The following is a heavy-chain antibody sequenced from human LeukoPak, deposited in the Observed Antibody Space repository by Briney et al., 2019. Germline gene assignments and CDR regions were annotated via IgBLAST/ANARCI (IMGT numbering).Heavy chain of an antibody. CDR3: AKYSSSWFKSLGAFDI. V-gene: IGHV4-59*02. J-gene: IGHJ3*02. Sequence: SETLSLTCTVSGGSVSSYYWSWIRQPPGKGLEWIGYIYYSGSTNYNPSLKSRVTISVDTSKNQFSLKLSSVTAADTAVYYCAKYSSSWFKSLGAFDIWGQGTRVTVSS. CDR1: GGSVSSYY. CDR2: IYYSGST. D-gene: IGHD6-13*01.